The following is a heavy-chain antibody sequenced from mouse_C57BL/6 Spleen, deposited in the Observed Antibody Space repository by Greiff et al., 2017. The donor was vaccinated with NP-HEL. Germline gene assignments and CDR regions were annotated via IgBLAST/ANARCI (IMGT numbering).Heavy chain of an antibody. V-gene: IGHV1-26*01. J-gene: IGHJ4*01. CDR3: ATYGNYYAMDY. Sequence: VQLQQSGPELVKPGASVKISCKASGYTFTDYYMNWVKQSHGKSLEWIGDINPNNGGTSYNQKFKGKATLTVDKSSSTAYMERRSLTSEDSAVYYCATYGNYYAMDYWGQGTSVTVSS. D-gene: IGHD2-1*01. CDR1: GYTFTDYY. CDR2: INPNNGGT.